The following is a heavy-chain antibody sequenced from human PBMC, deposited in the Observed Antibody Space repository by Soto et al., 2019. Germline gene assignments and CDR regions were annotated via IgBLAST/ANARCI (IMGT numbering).Heavy chain of an antibody. CDR3: ARASSSWTDFDY. D-gene: IGHD6-13*01. Sequence: QVQLVQSGAEVKKPGSSVKVSCKASGGTFSSYTISWVRQAPGQGLEWMGRIIPILGIANYAQKFQGRVTITADKSTSTAYMELSSLRSEDTAVYYCARASSSWTDFDYWGQGTLVTVSS. CDR1: GGTFSSYT. V-gene: IGHV1-69*02. CDR2: IIPILGIA. J-gene: IGHJ4*02.